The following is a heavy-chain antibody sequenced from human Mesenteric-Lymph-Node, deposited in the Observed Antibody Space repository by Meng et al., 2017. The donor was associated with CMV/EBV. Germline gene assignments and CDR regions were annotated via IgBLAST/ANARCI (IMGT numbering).Heavy chain of an antibody. CDR2: IYYSGST. CDR1: GGSISSSSYY. Sequence: SETLSLTCTVSGGSISSSSYYWGWIRQPPGKGLEWIGSIYYSGSTYYNPSLKSRVTISVDTSKNQFSLKLSSVTAADTAVYYCARGRLTFFYDSSGYYLDYWGQGTLVTVSS. CDR3: ARGRLTFFYDSSGYYLDY. D-gene: IGHD3-22*01. J-gene: IGHJ4*02. V-gene: IGHV4-39*07.